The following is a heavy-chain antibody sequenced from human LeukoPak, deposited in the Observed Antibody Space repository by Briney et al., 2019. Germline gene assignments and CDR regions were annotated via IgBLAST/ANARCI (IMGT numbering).Heavy chain of an antibody. J-gene: IGHJ5*02. V-gene: IGHV3-23*01. CDR3: AKDPLKYDYVWGSYPSSFDP. D-gene: IGHD3-16*01. Sequence: GGSLRLSCAASGFTFSSYAMSWVRQTPGKGLEWVSAISGSGGSTYYADSVKGRFTISRDNSKNTLYLQMNSLRAEDTAVYYCAKDPLKYDYVWGSYPSSFDPWGQGTLVTVSS. CDR1: GFTFSSYA. CDR2: ISGSGGST.